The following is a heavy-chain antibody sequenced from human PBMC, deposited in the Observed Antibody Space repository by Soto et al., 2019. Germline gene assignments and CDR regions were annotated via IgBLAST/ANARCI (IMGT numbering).Heavy chain of an antibody. CDR2: INPSGGST. CDR1: GYTFTSYY. CDR3: ASQGYCSGGSCYSTLWY. V-gene: IGHV1-46*03. Sequence: QVQLVQSGAEVKKPGASVKVSCKASGYTFTSYYMHWVRQAPGQWLEWMGIINPSGGSTSYAQKFQGRVTMTRDTSTSTVYMELSSLRSEDTAVYYCASQGYCSGGSCYSTLWYWGQGTLVTVSS. J-gene: IGHJ4*02. D-gene: IGHD2-15*01.